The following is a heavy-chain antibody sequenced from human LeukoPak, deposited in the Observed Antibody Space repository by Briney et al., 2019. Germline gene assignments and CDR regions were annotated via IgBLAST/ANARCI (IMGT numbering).Heavy chain of an antibody. CDR2: INPNSGGT. V-gene: IGHV1-2*02. CDR1: GYTFTGYY. J-gene: IGHJ4*02. CDR3: ARDSRRDGYNIFDY. D-gene: IGHD5-24*01. Sequence: GSSVKVSCKASGYTFTGYYMHWVRQAPGQGLEWMGWINPNSGGTNYAQKFQDRVTMTRDTSISTAYMELSRVTSDDTAVYYCARDSRRDGYNIFDYWGQGTLVTVSS.